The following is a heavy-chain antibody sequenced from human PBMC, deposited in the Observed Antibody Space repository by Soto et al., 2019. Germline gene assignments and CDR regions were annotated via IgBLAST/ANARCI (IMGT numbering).Heavy chain of an antibody. J-gene: IGHJ4*02. Sequence: AAVKVSCKASGYTFTNYAIHWARQGPGQRLEWMGWINAGNGKTKYSQKFQGRVTITRDTSASTAYMELSSLRSEDTAVYYCARDGAVAGNTNFDYWGQGTLVTVSS. D-gene: IGHD6-19*01. CDR1: GYTFTNYA. CDR2: INAGNGKT. V-gene: IGHV1-3*01. CDR3: ARDGAVAGNTNFDY.